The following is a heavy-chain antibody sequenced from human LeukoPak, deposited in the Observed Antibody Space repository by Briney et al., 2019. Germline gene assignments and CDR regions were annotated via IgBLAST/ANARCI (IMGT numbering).Heavy chain of an antibody. Sequence: SETLSLTCAVYGGSFSGYYWSWIRQPPGKGLEWIGEINHSGSTNYKPSLKSRVTISVDTSKNQFSLKLSSVTAADTAVYYCARGLGGYPRLDYWGQGTLVTVSS. CDR1: GGSFSGYY. J-gene: IGHJ4*02. V-gene: IGHV4-34*01. D-gene: IGHD5-12*01. CDR2: INHSGST. CDR3: ARGLGGYPRLDY.